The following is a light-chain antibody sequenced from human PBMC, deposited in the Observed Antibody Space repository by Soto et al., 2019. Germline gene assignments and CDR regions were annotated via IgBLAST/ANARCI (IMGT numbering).Light chain of an antibody. CDR3: QSYDSSLSGSV. CDR1: SSNIGAGYD. Sequence: QPVLTQPPSVSGAPGQRVTISCTGSSSNIGAGYDVHWYQQLPGTAPKLLIYGNSNRPSGVPDRFSGSKSGTSASLAITGLQDEDEADYYCQSYDSSLSGSVFGGGTKVTVL. CDR2: GNS. V-gene: IGLV1-40*01. J-gene: IGLJ3*02.